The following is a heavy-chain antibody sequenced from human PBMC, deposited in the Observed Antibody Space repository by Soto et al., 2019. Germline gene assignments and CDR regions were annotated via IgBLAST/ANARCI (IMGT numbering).Heavy chain of an antibody. J-gene: IGHJ4*02. CDR1: GFTFSSYG. V-gene: IGHV3-30*18. Sequence: SLRLSCAASGFTFSSYGMHWVRQAPGKGLEWVAVISYDGSNKYYADSVKGRFTISRDNSKNTLYLQMNSLRAEDTAVYYCAKDLEYCSGGSCYIIDYWGQGTLVTVS. CDR3: AKDLEYCSGGSCYIIDY. D-gene: IGHD2-15*01. CDR2: ISYDGSNK.